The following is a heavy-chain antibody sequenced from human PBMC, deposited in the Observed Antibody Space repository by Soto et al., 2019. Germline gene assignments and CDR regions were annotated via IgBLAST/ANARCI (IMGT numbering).Heavy chain of an antibody. Sequence: SVKVSCKASGGTFSCYAIRWVRQAPGQGLEWMGGIIPIFGTANYAQKFQGRVTITADESTSTAYMELSSLRSEDTAVYYCATPYYYDSSGYYYVGAFDIWGQGTMVTVSS. CDR1: GGTFSCYA. D-gene: IGHD3-22*01. CDR3: ATPYYYDSSGYYYVGAFDI. J-gene: IGHJ3*02. CDR2: IIPIFGTA. V-gene: IGHV1-69*13.